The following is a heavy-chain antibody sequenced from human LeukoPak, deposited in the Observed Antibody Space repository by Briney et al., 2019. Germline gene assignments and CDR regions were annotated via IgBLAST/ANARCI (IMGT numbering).Heavy chain of an antibody. CDR2: IYYSGST. CDR1: GGSISSYY. V-gene: IGHV4-59*08. CDR3: ARIYSSSWFLNWFDP. Sequence: SETLSLTCTVSGGSISSYYWSWIRQPPGKGLEWIGYIYYSGSTNYNPSLKSGVTISVDTSKNQFSLKLNSVTAADTAVYYCARIYSSSWFLNWFDPWGQGTLVTVSS. D-gene: IGHD6-13*01. J-gene: IGHJ5*02.